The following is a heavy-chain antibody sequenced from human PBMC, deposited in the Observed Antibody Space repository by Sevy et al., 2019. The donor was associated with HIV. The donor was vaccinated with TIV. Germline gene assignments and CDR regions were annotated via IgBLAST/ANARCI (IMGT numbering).Heavy chain of an antibody. CDR2: VSPYNGKT. V-gene: IGHV1-18*01. J-gene: IGHJ4*02. CDR3: ARPFCSGGSCYRWYFDF. D-gene: IGHD2-15*01. CDR1: GYTFTSFG. Sequence: ASVKVSCKASGYTFTSFGITWVRQAPGQGLEWVGWVSPYNGKTKNAQKLQGRVTMTTDTSTRTAYMELRGLRSDDTAGYYCARPFCSGGSCYRWYFDFWGQGTLVTVSS.